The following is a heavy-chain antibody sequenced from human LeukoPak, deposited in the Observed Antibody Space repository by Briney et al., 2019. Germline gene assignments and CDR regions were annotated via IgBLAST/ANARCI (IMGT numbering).Heavy chain of an antibody. D-gene: IGHD3-10*01. V-gene: IGHV1-18*01. Sequence: ASVKVSCKASGYTFTSYGISWVRQAPGQGFEWMGWISAYNGNTNYAQKLQGRVTMTTDTSTSTAYMELRSLRSDDTAVYYCARAPLLWFGEFPMFDPWGQGTLVTVSS. CDR2: ISAYNGNT. CDR3: ARAPLLWFGEFPMFDP. J-gene: IGHJ5*02. CDR1: GYTFTSYG.